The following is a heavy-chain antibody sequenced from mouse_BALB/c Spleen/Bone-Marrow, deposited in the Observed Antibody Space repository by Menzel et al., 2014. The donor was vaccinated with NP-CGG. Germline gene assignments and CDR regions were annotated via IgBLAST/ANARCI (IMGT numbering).Heavy chain of an antibody. J-gene: IGHJ4*01. CDR1: GFNIKDTY. CDR2: IDPANGNT. Sequence: EVQLQQSGAELVKPGASVKLSCTASGFNIKDTYMHWVRQRPEQGLEWIGRIDPANGNTKYDPKFQGKATITADTSSNTAYLQLSSLTSEDTAVYYCAGASYYAMDYWGQGTSVTVSP. V-gene: IGHV14-3*02. CDR3: AGASYYAMDY.